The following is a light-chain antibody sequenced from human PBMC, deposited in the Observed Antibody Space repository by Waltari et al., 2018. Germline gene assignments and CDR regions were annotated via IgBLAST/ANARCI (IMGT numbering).Light chain of an antibody. CDR3: QQSYSTLWT. CDR2: AAS. V-gene: IGKV1-39*01. J-gene: IGKJ1*01. CDR1: QSISSY. Sequence: DIQMTQSPSSLSASVGDRVTITCRASQSISSYLNWYQQKPGKAPKRLIYAASSLQSGVPSSFSGSGSGTDFTLTISSLQPEDFATYYCQQSYSTLWTFGQGTKVEIK.